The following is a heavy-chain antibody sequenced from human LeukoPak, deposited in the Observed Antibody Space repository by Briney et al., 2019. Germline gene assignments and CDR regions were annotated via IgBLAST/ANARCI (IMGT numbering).Heavy chain of an antibody. CDR3: AKGWRSLANWFDP. CDR2: IYTGGST. V-gene: IGHV4-61*02. D-gene: IGHD2-15*01. CDR1: GGSISSGNYY. Sequence: SETLSLTCTVSGGSISSGNYYWTWIRQPAGKGREWIGRIYTGGSTNYNPSLKSRVSISINTSKNQFSLELSSVTAADTAVYYCAKGWRSLANWFDPWGQGTLVTVSS. J-gene: IGHJ5*02.